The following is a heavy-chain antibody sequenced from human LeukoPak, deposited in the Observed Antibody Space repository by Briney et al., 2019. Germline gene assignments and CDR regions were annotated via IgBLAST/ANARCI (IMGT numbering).Heavy chain of an antibody. CDR1: GFTVSGNF. J-gene: IGHJ6*03. CDR2: IYSGGST. Sequence: GGSLRLSCAAPGFTVSGNFMSWVRQAPGQGLEWVSVIYSGGSTYYADSVKGRFTISRDNSKNTLYLQMNSLRAEDTAVYYCAGRPVSGYYYYMDVWGKGTTVTVSS. D-gene: IGHD1-14*01. CDR3: AGRPVSGYYYYMDV. V-gene: IGHV3-53*01.